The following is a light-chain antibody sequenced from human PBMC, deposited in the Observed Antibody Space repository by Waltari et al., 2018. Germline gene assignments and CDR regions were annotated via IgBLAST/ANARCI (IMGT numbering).Light chain of an antibody. Sequence: QLVLTQSPSASASLGASVKLTCTLSSGHSSNVIAWLQQHPEKGPRYLMKVNSDGSHSKGDEIPDRFSGSSSGAERYPTISNLQSEDEADYYCQTGGHGTWVFGGGTKLTVL. J-gene: IGLJ3*02. CDR1: SGHSSNV. CDR3: QTGGHGTWV. V-gene: IGLV4-69*01. CDR2: VNSDGSH.